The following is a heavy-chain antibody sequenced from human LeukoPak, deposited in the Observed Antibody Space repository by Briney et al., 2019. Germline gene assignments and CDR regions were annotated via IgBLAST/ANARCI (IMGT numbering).Heavy chain of an antibody. V-gene: IGHV4-61*01. CDR1: GGSVSSGSYY. Sequence: PSETLSLTCTVSGGSVSSGSYYWRWIRQPPGKGLEWIGYIYYSGSTNYNPSLKSRVTISVDTSKNQFSLKLSSVTAADTAVYYCARYSGSNNWFDPWGQGTLVTVSS. J-gene: IGHJ5*02. CDR2: IYYSGST. CDR3: ARYSGSNNWFDP. D-gene: IGHD1-26*01.